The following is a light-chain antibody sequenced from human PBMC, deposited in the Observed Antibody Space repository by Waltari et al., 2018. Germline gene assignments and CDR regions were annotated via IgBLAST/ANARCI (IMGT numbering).Light chain of an antibody. J-gene: IGLJ3*02. CDR3: EAWDDALNGPV. Sequence: QSVLTQPPSASGTPGQRVTMSCSGSKSNIGINNVNWYHQVPRTAPKLLMYNNDQRPSGVPDRFSGSKSATSASLAISGLQSEDEADYFCEAWDDALNGPVFGGGTKLTVL. V-gene: IGLV1-44*01. CDR1: KSNIGINN. CDR2: NND.